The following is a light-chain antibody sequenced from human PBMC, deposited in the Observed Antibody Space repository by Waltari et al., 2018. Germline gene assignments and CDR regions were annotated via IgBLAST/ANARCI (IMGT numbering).Light chain of an antibody. V-gene: IGKV3-15*01. J-gene: IGKJ2*03. CDR1: QRVIQK. CDR2: GAS. Sequence: EIVKTQSPATLCVSPGERGHLSCRASQRVIQKLAWYQQKPGQAPRPLIYGASTRATGIPARFSGSGSETEFTLTISSLQSEDFAVYYCQQYNNWPRSFGQGTKLEIK. CDR3: QQYNNWPRS.